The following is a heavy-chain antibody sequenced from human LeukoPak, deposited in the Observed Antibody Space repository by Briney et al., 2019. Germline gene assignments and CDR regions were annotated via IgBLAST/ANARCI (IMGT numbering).Heavy chain of an antibody. D-gene: IGHD3-9*01. J-gene: IGHJ4*02. Sequence: SETLSLTCTVSGGSISSYYWSWIRQPPGKGLEWIGYIYYSGSTNYNPSLKSRVTISVDTSKNQFSLKLSSVTAADTAVYYCARADILTGYGYWGQGTLVTVSS. CDR2: IYYSGST. V-gene: IGHV4-59*01. CDR3: ARADILTGYGY. CDR1: GGSISSYY.